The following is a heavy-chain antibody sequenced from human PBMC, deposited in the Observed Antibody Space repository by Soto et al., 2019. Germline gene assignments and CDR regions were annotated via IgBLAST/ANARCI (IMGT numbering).Heavy chain of an antibody. J-gene: IGHJ4*02. CDR1: GYKFSSYA. Sequence: ASVKVSCKASGYKFSSYAIHWVRQAPGQRLEWMGWINAGNGNTKYSQKFQGRVTITRDTSASTAYMELSSLRSEDTAVYYCARSIVVVTALDYWGQGTLVTAPQ. CDR2: INAGNGNT. D-gene: IGHD2-21*02. V-gene: IGHV1-3*01. CDR3: ARSIVVVTALDY.